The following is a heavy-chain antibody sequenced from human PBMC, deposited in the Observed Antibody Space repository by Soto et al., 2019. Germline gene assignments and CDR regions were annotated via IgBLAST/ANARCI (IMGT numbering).Heavy chain of an antibody. CDR2: ISWKDDK. V-gene: IGHV2-5*01. CDR3: AHRYGGNYSRWYFDY. J-gene: IGHJ4*02. D-gene: IGHD4-17*01. CDR1: GFSLSTSGAG. Sequence: QITLKESGPTLVKPTQTLTLTCTFSGFSLSTSGAGVGWIRQPPGKALEWLALISWKDDKRYNPGLKSRLTITKDTSKNQVVRTMTNMDPVDTGTYFCAHRYGGNYSRWYFDYWGQGTLVTVSS.